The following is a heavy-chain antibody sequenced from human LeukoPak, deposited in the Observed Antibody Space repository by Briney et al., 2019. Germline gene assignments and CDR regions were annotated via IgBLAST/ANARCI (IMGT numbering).Heavy chain of an antibody. CDR1: GFTFSTFA. V-gene: IGHV3-23*01. D-gene: IGHD1-26*01. J-gene: IGHJ3*02. CDR2: ISGSGGST. CDR3: AKSISGSYFDI. Sequence: GGSLRLSCAASGFTFSTFAMIWVRQPPGKGLEWVSAISGSGGSTYYADSVKGRFTISRDNSKNTLYLQMNSLRAEDTAVYYCAKSISGSYFDIWGQGTMVTVSS.